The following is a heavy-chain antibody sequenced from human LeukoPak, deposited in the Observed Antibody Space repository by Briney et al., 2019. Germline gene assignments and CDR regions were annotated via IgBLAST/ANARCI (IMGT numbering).Heavy chain of an antibody. V-gene: IGHV4-59*01. J-gene: IGHJ3*02. Sequence: SETLSLTCTVSGGSISSYYWSWIRQPPGKGLEWIGYIYYTGSTNYKPSLKSRVTISVDTSKNQVSLTMNSVTAADTAIYYCARADPPGDAFDIWGQGTMVIVSS. CDR3: ARADPPGDAFDI. CDR2: IYYTGST. CDR1: GGSISSYY.